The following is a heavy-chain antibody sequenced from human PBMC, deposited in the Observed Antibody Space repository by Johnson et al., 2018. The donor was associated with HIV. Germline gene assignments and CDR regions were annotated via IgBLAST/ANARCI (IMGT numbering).Heavy chain of an antibody. Sequence: VQLVESGGGVAQPGTSLRLSCVASVFIFSIFGMHWVRQAPGKGLEWVTIISYDGSTKYYADSAKGRFTISRDNSKNTLYLKMNSLRAEDKAEYYCAKSTWELRHLDAFDIWGQGTMVTVSS. CDR1: VFIFSIFG. V-gene: IGHV3-30*18. CDR3: AKSTWELRHLDAFDI. CDR2: ISYDGSTK. J-gene: IGHJ3*02. D-gene: IGHD1-26*01.